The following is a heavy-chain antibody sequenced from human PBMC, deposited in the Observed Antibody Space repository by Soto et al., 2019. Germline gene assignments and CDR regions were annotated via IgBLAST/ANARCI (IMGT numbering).Heavy chain of an antibody. J-gene: IGHJ6*02. Sequence: PGESLKISCKGSGYIFTDHCIVWVRQMAGKGLEWVGIICPGYSNIIYSPSVQGQVTISADMSISTAYLQWSSLKAPDTAIYYCARRHYCRGDCTINPDYYYGMAVWGQGTTVTVSS. V-gene: IGHV5-51*01. CDR3: ARRHYCRGDCTINPDYYYGMAV. CDR2: ICPGYSNI. D-gene: IGHD2-21*02. CDR1: GYIFTDHC.